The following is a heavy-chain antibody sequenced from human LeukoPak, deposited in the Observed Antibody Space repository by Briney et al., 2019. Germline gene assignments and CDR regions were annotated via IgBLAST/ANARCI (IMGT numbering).Heavy chain of an antibody. Sequence: TGGSLRLSCAASGFSFSSYAMGWVRQAPGKGLEWVSGISSGGHTYYADSVKGRVNISRDNFKNTMYLQMNSLRAEDTAVYYCAKDRSDSGYPNWFDSWGQGTLVTVSS. D-gene: IGHD5-12*01. CDR3: AKDRSDSGYPNWFDS. V-gene: IGHV3-23*01. J-gene: IGHJ5*01. CDR2: ISSGGHT. CDR1: GFSFSSYA.